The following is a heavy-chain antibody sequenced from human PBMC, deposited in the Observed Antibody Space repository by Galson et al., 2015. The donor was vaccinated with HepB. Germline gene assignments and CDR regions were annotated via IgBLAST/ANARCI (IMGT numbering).Heavy chain of an antibody. CDR3: ARDNRGGYSPNLEF. Sequence: SETLSLTCSVSDDSISIYFWSWIRQAAGKGLEWIGRVHSSDTSSYNPSLWSRVSMSVDTSKNQFSLKLKSVTAADTAIYYCARDNRGGYSPNLEFWGRGIQVTVSS. CDR1: DDSISIYF. V-gene: IGHV4-4*07. D-gene: IGHD4-23*01. CDR2: VHSSDTS. J-gene: IGHJ4*02.